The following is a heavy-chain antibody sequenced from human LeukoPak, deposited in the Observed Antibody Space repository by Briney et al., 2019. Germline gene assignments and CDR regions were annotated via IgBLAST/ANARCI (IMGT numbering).Heavy chain of an antibody. Sequence: GGSLRLSCPASGFAFDEHGMSWVRQVPGKGLEWVSGINWSGGSTGYADPLRGRFTISRDNAKNSLYLQMDSLRAEDTAFYFCARAPITSPFYFDYWGQGTLVTVFS. D-gene: IGHD2-2*01. J-gene: IGHJ4*02. CDR1: GFAFDEHG. V-gene: IGHV3-20*04. CDR2: INWSGGST. CDR3: ARAPITSPFYFDY.